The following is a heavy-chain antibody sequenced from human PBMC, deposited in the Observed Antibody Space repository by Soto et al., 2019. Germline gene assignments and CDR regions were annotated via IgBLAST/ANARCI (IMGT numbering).Heavy chain of an antibody. CDR1: GFTFSSYS. D-gene: IGHD6-13*01. CDR2: ISSSSSYI. Sequence: GGSLRLSCAASGFTFSSYSMNWVRQAPGKGLEWVSSISSSSSYIYYADSVKGRFTISRDNAKNSLYLQMNSLRAEDTAVYYCARDIPAAANFDYSGQGTLVPVSS. J-gene: IGHJ4*02. V-gene: IGHV3-21*01. CDR3: ARDIPAAANFDY.